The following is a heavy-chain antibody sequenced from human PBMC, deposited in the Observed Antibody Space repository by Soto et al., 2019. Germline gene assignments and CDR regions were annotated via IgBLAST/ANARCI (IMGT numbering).Heavy chain of an antibody. J-gene: IGHJ6*02. CDR2: ISSSSSYI. CDR1: GFTFSSYS. D-gene: IGHD6-6*01. V-gene: IGHV3-21*01. Sequence: GGSLRLSCAASGFTFSSYSMNWVRQAPGKGLEWVSSISSSSSYIYYADSVKGRFTISRDNAKNSLYLQMNSLRAEDTAVYYCARALSIAAQPHYYYYGMDVWGQGTTVTAP. CDR3: ARALSIAAQPHYYYYGMDV.